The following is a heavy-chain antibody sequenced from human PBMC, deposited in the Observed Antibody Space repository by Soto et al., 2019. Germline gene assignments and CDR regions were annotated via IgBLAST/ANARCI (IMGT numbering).Heavy chain of an antibody. Sequence: GGSLRLSCAASGFTFSSYAMSWVRQAPGKELEWVSAISGSGGSTYYADSVKGRFTISRDNSKNTLYLQMNSLRAEDTAVYYCAKDLFGIAVADGGRWGQGTLVTVSS. J-gene: IGHJ4*02. V-gene: IGHV3-23*01. D-gene: IGHD6-19*01. CDR3: AKDLFGIAVADGGR. CDR1: GFTFSSYA. CDR2: ISGSGGST.